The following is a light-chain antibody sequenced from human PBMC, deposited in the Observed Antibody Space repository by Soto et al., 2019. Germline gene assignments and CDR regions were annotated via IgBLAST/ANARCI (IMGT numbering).Light chain of an antibody. CDR3: QTWGSGIQV. J-gene: IGLJ2*01. V-gene: IGLV4-69*01. CDR2: VNNDGTH. Sequence: QPVLTQSPCASASPGASVKLTCTLSSRHSTYAIAWHQHQADRGPRFLMKVNNDGTHIKGDGIPYRFSGSSSGAERYLTISSLQSEDEADYYCQTWGSGIQVFGGGTKVTVL. CDR1: SRHSTYA.